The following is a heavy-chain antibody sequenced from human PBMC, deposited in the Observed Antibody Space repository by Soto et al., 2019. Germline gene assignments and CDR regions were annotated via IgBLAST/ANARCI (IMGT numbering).Heavy chain of an antibody. CDR2: ISGSGHTT. V-gene: IGHV3-23*01. CDR3: AKRSGPSGSAQYYFDY. CDR1: GFTFSSYA. Sequence: PGGSLSLSCAASGFTFSSYAMSWVRPAPGKGLEWVSAISGSGHTTYYADSVKGRFTISRDNSKNTLYLQMNSLRAEDMAVYYCAKRSGPSGSAQYYFDYWGQGTLVTVSS. D-gene: IGHD3-10*01. J-gene: IGHJ4*02.